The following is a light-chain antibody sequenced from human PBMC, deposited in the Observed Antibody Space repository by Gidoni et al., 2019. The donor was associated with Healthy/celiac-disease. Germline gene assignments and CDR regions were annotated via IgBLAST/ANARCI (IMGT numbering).Light chain of an antibody. CDR1: PSVATNT. Sequence: TVLTQSPGTLSLSPGERATLSCRASPSVATNTLAWYQQNPGRPPRLLIYGASSRATGIPDRFSGSGSGTDFTLTISRLEAEDSAVYYCQQYGSSSYTFGQGTKLEIK. CDR2: GAS. J-gene: IGKJ2*01. V-gene: IGKV3-20*01. CDR3: QQYGSSSYT.